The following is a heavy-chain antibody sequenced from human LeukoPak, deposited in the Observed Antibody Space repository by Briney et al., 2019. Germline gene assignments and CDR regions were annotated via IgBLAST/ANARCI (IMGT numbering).Heavy chain of an antibody. J-gene: IGHJ4*02. Sequence: PGGSLRLSCAASGFTFSSYGMHWVRQAPGKGLEWVSYISSSSSYTKYADSVKGRFTISRDNAKNSLYLQVNSLRAEDTAVYYCARGTGTTAYFDYWGQGTLVTVSS. D-gene: IGHD1-1*01. CDR2: ISSSSSYT. CDR3: ARGTGTTAYFDY. V-gene: IGHV3-21*05. CDR1: GFTFSSYG.